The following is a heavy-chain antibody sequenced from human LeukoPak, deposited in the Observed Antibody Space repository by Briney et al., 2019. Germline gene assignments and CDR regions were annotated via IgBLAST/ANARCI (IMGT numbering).Heavy chain of an antibody. CDR1: GFTFSSYS. CDR2: ISSSSSYI. CDR3: ARDVGGWFDP. V-gene: IGHV3-21*01. D-gene: IGHD1-26*01. J-gene: IGHJ5*02. Sequence: GGSLRLSCAASGFTFSSYSMTWVRQAPGKGLEWVSSISSSSSYIYYADSVKGRFTISRDNAKNSLYLQMNSLRAEDTAVYYCARDVGGWFDPWGQGTLATVSS.